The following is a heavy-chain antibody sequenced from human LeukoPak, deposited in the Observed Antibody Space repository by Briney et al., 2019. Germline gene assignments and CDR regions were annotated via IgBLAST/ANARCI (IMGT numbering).Heavy chain of an antibody. Sequence: GGPLTLPCEAWGFIIKIYEVNGVRQSPGKARVCFSYNSSRGKPMYYADTVKGRCTVSRDNAENSVYPQMNSVKAEDTAVYYCARENVNGYHSFDFWGQGTLVAVSS. CDR2: NSSRGKPM. J-gene: IGHJ4*02. D-gene: IGHD5-12*01. CDR3: ARENVNGYHSFDF. CDR1: GFIIKIYE. V-gene: IGHV3-48*03.